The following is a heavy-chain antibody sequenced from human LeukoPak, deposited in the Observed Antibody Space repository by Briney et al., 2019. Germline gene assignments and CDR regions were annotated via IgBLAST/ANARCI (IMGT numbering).Heavy chain of an antibody. J-gene: IGHJ5*02. CDR1: GGTFSSYA. CDR2: IIPIFGTA. V-gene: IGHV1-69*05. CDR3: ASSPRGSIAPRPWFDP. Sequence: SVKVSCKASGGTFSSYAISWVRQAPGQGLEWMGGIIPIFGTANYAQKFQGRVTITTDESTSTAYMELSSLRSEDTAVYYCASSPRGSIAPRPWFDPWGQGTLVTVSS. D-gene: IGHD6-6*01.